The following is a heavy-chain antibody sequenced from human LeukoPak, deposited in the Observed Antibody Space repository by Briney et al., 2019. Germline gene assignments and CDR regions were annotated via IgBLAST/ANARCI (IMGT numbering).Heavy chain of an antibody. CDR2: ISAYNGNT. CDR3: ARGLVVVNGMDV. D-gene: IGHD3-22*01. Sequence: GASVKVSCKVSGYTLTELSMHWVRQAPGQGLEWMGWISAYNGNTNYAQKLQGRVTMTTDTSTSTAYMELRSLRSDDTAVYYCARGLVVVNGMDVWGQGTTVTVSS. J-gene: IGHJ6*02. CDR1: GYTLTELS. V-gene: IGHV1-18*01.